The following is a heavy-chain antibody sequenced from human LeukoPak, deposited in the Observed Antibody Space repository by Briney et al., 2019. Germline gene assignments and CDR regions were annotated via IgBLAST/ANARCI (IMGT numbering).Heavy chain of an antibody. J-gene: IGHJ3*02. CDR3: ARDRETYYDILTGYYTLGDAFDI. D-gene: IGHD3-9*01. Sequence: GGSLRLSCAASGFTFSSYWMQWVRQAPGKGLVWVSRINSDGSSTSYADSVKGRFTISRDNAKNTLYLQMNSLRAEDTAVYYCARDRETYYDILTGYYTLGDAFDIWGQGTMVTVSS. V-gene: IGHV3-74*01. CDR2: INSDGSST. CDR1: GFTFSSYW.